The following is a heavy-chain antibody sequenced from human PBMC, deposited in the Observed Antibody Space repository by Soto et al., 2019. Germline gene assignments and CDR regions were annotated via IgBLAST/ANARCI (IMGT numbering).Heavy chain of an antibody. Sequence: PSETLSLTCAVYGGSFSGYYWSWIRQPPGKGLEWIGEINHSGSTNYNPSLESRVTISVDTSKNQFSLKLSSVTAADTAVYYCARRQSPIVRGNVVTDRFNWFDPWGQGTLVTVSS. D-gene: IGHD2-21*02. V-gene: IGHV4-34*01. CDR2: INHSGST. J-gene: IGHJ5*02. CDR1: GGSFSGYY. CDR3: ARRQSPIVRGNVVTDRFNWFDP.